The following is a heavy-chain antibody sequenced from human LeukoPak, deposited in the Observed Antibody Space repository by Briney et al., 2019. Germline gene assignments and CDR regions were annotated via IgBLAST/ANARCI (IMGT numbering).Heavy chain of an antibody. CDR1: GGTFSSYT. Sequence: SVKVSCKASGGTFSSYTISWVRQAPGQGLEWMGRIIPILGIANYAQKFQGRVTIAADKSTSTAYMELSSLRSEDTAVYYCARPKDYYDSSGYGCWGQGTLVTVSS. V-gene: IGHV1-69*02. D-gene: IGHD3-22*01. J-gene: IGHJ4*02. CDR2: IIPILGIA. CDR3: ARPKDYYDSSGYGC.